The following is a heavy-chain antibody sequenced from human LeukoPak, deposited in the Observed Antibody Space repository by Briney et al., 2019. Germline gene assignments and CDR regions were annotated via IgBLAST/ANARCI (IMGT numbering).Heavy chain of an antibody. CDR2: IYHSGST. D-gene: IGHD6-19*01. CDR3: ARGVIAVAQFDY. V-gene: IGHV4-38-2*01. CDR1: AYSISDGYF. J-gene: IGHJ4*02. Sequence: PSETPSLTCAVYAYSISDGYFWAWIRQPPGKGLEWIGSIYHSGSTYYSPSLKSRVTISVDTSKNQFSLKLNSVTAADTAVYYCARGVIAVAQFDYWGQGTLVTVSS.